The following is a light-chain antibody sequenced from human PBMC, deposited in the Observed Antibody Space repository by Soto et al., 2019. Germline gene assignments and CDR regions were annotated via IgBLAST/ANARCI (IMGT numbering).Light chain of an antibody. J-gene: IGKJ1*01. Sequence: DIQMTQSPSTLSASVGDRVTITCRASQSISSWLAWYQQKPGKAPKLLIYDASSLESGVPSRFSGTGSGTEVTLTISSLQPDDFATYYCQHYNSYSPWTFGQGTKVEIK. CDR1: QSISSW. CDR2: DAS. V-gene: IGKV1-5*01. CDR3: QHYNSYSPWT.